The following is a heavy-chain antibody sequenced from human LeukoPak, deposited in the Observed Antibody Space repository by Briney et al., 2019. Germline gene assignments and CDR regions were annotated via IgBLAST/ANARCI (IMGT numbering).Heavy chain of an antibody. CDR1: GGSISSGGYY. Sequence: SETLSLTCTVSGGSISSGGYYWSWIRQPPGKGLEWIGYIYYSGNTYYNPSLKSRVTISVDTSKNQFSLKLSSVTAADTAGCYCASKRGKYSSFGDWGEGTLVSVSS. V-gene: IGHV4-31*03. CDR2: IYYSGNT. D-gene: IGHD6-6*01. CDR3: ASKRGKYSSFGD. J-gene: IGHJ4*02.